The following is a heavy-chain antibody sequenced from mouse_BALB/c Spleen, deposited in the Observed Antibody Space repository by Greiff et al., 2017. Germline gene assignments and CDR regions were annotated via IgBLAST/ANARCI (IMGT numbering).Heavy chain of an antibody. CDR2: INTYTGEP. Sequence: VQGVESGPELKKPGETVKISCKASGYTFTNYGMNWVKQAPGKGLKWMGWINTYTGEPTYADDFKGRFAFSLETSASTAYLQINNLKHEDTATYFCARGGYLAYWGQGTLVTVSA. V-gene: IGHV9-3-1*01. CDR1: GYTFTNYG. D-gene: IGHD2-2*01. J-gene: IGHJ3*01. CDR3: ARGGYLAY.